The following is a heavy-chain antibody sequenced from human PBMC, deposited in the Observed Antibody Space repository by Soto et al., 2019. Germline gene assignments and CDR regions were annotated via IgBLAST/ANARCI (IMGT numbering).Heavy chain of an antibody. Sequence: QVQLQESGPGLVKPSETLSLTCTVSGGSISSYYWSWFRQPPGKGLEWIGYIYYSGSTNYNPSLKSRVTISVDTSKNHFSLRLSSVTAADTAVYYCARSAATWFDPWGQGTLVTVSS. V-gene: IGHV4-59*08. CDR2: IYYSGST. CDR3: ARSAATWFDP. CDR1: GGSISSYY. J-gene: IGHJ5*02.